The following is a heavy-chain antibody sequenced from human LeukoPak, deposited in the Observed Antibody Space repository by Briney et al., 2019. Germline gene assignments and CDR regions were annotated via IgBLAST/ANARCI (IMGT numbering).Heavy chain of an antibody. D-gene: IGHD2-21*02. J-gene: IGHJ4*02. Sequence: GGSLRLSCAASGFTFSSYWMHWVRQAPGKGLVWVSRINSDGSSTSYADSVKGRFTISRDNAKNTLYLQMNSLRAEDTAVYYCARVAGCGGDCYSFLDYWGQGTLVTVSS. CDR1: GFTFSSYW. V-gene: IGHV3-74*01. CDR3: ARVAGCGGDCYSFLDY. CDR2: INSDGSST.